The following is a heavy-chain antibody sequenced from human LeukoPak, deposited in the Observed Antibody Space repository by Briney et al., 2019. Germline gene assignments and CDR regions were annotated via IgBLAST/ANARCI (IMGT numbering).Heavy chain of an antibody. CDR2: ISSSSSYI. Sequence: VQPGGSLRLSCAASGFTFSSYSMNWVRQAPGKGLEWVSSISSSSSYIYYADSVKGRFTISRDNAKNSLYLQMNSLRAEDTAVYYCAREPTPVREPYSYGSAGDYWGQGTLVTVSS. CDR1: GFTFSSYS. V-gene: IGHV3-21*01. D-gene: IGHD5-18*01. J-gene: IGHJ4*02. CDR3: AREPTPVREPYSYGSAGDY.